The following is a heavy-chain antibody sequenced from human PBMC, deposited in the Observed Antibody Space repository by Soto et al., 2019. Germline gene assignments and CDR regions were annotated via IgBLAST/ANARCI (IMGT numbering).Heavy chain of an antibody. V-gene: IGHV1-18*01. CDR3: ARAPPYVWGSYRVNYYYYGMDV. Sequence: EASVKVSCKASGYTFTSYGISWVRQAPGQGLEWMGWISAYNGNTNYAQKLQGRVTMTTDTSTSTAYMELRSLRSDDTAVYYCARAPPYVWGSYRVNYYYYGMDVWGQGTTVTVSS. D-gene: IGHD3-16*02. CDR2: ISAYNGNT. J-gene: IGHJ6*02. CDR1: GYTFTSYG.